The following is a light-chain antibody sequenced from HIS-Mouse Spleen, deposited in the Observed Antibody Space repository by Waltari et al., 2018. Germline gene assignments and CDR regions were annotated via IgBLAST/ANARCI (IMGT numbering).Light chain of an antibody. CDR3: SSYAGSNNSLYV. J-gene: IGLJ1*01. V-gene: IGLV2-8*01. Sequence: QSALTQPPSASGSPGQSVTISCTGTSSDVGGYNYVSWYQQHPGKAPKLMIYEVSNRPSGLPDRCAGSKSGNTASLTVSGLQAEDEADYYCSSYAGSNNSLYVFGTGTKVTVL. CDR1: SSDVGGYNY. CDR2: EVS.